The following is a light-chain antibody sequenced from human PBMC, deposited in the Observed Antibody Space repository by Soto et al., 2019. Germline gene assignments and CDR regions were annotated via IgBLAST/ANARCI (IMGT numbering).Light chain of an antibody. CDR2: EVS. V-gene: IGLV2-14*01. Sequence: QSVLRPPASVCGSPGQSITISCTGTISDVGGYNYVSWYQQHPGKAPKLMIYEVSNRPSGVSNRFYGSKSGNTASLTISGLQAEDAADYYCSSYTSSSTPYVFGTGTKVTVL. J-gene: IGLJ1*01. CDR1: ISDVGGYNY. CDR3: SSYTSSSTPYV.